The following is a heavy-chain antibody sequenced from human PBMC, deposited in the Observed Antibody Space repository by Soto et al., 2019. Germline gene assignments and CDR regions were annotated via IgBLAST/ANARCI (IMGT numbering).Heavy chain of an antibody. V-gene: IGHV1-69*01. CDR1: GVTFSSYA. CDR2: IIPIYGTA. CDR3: ARDRPSIAAAGTHNWFAP. D-gene: IGHD6-13*01. J-gene: IGHJ5*02. Sequence: QVQLVQSGAEVQKPGSSVTVSCKASGVTFSSYAISWVRQAPGQGLEWMGGIIPIYGTANYAQKFQGRVTITADESTSTAYMERSSLRSEDTAVYYCARDRPSIAAAGTHNWFAPWCQGTMVTVSS.